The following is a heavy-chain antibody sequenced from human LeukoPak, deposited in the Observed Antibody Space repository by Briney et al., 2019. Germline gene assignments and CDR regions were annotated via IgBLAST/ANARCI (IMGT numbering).Heavy chain of an antibody. V-gene: IGHV4-59*01. J-gene: IGHJ3*02. Sequence: PSETLSLTCTVSGGSISSYYWSWIRQPPGKGLEWIGYIYYSGSTNYNPSLKSRVTISVDTSKNQFSLKLSSVTAADTAVYYCARSVPVLLWFGETVGGGAFDIWGQGTMVTVSS. CDR3: ARSVPVLLWFGETVGGGAFDI. CDR2: IYYSGST. CDR1: GGSISSYY. D-gene: IGHD3-10*01.